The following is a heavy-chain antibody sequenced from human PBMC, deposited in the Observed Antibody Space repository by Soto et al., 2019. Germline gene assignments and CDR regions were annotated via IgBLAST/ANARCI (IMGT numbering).Heavy chain of an antibody. J-gene: IGHJ6*02. D-gene: IGHD2-15*01. CDR2: IFYSGNS. CDR3: ARDSRCCRMGG. V-gene: IGHV4-59*01. Sequence: PSETLSLTCNVSGGSMRSYSWTWMRQSPGKGLEWLGNIFYSGNSNLNPSLRSRLNISVDTSKNKFSLTLNSVTAADTAVYYCARDSRCCRMGGWGQGTTVTVSS. CDR1: GGSMRSYS.